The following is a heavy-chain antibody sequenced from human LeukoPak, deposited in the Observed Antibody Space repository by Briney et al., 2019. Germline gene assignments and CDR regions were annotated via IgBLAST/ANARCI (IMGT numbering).Heavy chain of an antibody. V-gene: IGHV4-4*09. CDR2: IYTSGST. D-gene: IGHD2-2*01. J-gene: IGHJ6*03. Sequence: SETLSLTCIVSGGSISSYYWSWIRQPPGKGLEWIGYIYTSGSTNYNPSLKSRVTISVDTSKNQFSLKLNSVTAADTAVYYCARQDCSSTSCFPYMDVWGKGTTVTVSS. CDR3: ARQDCSSTSCFPYMDV. CDR1: GGSISSYY.